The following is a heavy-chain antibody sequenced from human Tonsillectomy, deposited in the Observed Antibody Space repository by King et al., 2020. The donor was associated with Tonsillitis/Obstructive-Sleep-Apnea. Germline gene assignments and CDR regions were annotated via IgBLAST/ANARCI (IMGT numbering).Heavy chain of an antibody. J-gene: IGHJ3*02. CDR1: GFTFSSYA. Sequence: VQLVESGGGLVQPGGSLRLSCAASGFTFSSYAMHWVRQAPGKGLEYVSAISSNGGSTYYANSVKGRFTISRDNSKNTLYLQMGSLRAEDMAVYYCAGVVGSGARGRAFDIWGQGTMVTVSS. CDR2: ISSNGGST. D-gene: IGHD1-26*01. CDR3: AGVVGSGARGRAFDI. V-gene: IGHV3-64*01.